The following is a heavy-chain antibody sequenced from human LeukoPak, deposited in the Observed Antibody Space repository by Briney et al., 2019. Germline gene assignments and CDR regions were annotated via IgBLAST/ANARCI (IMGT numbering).Heavy chain of an antibody. V-gene: IGHV4-38-2*02. CDR1: GYFITSGYY. CDR3: ARENTWALRAYCGGDCYDAFDI. J-gene: IGHJ3*02. Sequence: SETLSLACAVSGYFITSGYYWGWIRQPPGQGLEWIGIMYHSGSTYYNSSLKSRVTISVDTSKNQFSLMLSSVTAADTAVYYCARENTWALRAYCGGDCYDAFDIWGQGTMVTVSS. D-gene: IGHD2-21*01. CDR2: MYHSGST.